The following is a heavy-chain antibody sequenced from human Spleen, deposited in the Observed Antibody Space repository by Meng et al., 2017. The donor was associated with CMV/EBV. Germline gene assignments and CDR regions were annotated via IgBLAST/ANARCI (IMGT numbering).Heavy chain of an antibody. CDR3: ASSTFYDYFDY. V-gene: IGHV4-61*02. D-gene: IGHD2/OR15-2a*01. CDR1: GGSIRSGSYY. J-gene: IGHJ4*02. CDR2: IYTSGST. Sequence: QVQRQESGPGLVKPSQTRSLTWTVVGGSIRSGSYYWSWIRQPAGKGLEWIGRIYTSGSTNYNPSLKSRVTMSVDTSKNQFSLKLSSVTAAGTAVYYCASSTFYDYFDYWGQGTLVTVSS.